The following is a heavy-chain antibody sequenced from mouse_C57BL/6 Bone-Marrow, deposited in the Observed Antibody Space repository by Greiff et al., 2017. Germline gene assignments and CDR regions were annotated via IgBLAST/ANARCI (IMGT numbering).Heavy chain of an antibody. CDR3: ATYGSGYNGYFDV. CDR2: IWSGGST. Sequence: VKLQQSGPGLVQPSQSLSITCTVSGFSLTSYGVHWVRQSPGKGLEWLGVIWSGGSTDYNAAFISRLSISKDNSKSQVFFKMNSLQADDTAIYYCATYGSGYNGYFDVWGTGTTVTVSS. CDR1: GFSLTSYG. J-gene: IGHJ1*03. V-gene: IGHV2-2*01. D-gene: IGHD1-1*01.